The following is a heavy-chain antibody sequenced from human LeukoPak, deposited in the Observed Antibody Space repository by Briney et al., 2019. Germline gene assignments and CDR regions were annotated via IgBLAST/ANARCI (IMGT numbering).Heavy chain of an antibody. Sequence: GGSLRLSCAASGFTFSSYWMHWVRQAPGKGLVWVSRINSDGNSTSYADSVKGRFTISRDNAKNTLYLQMNSLRAEDTAVYYCARDLRPDIVVVPAAIDYWGQGTLVTVSS. CDR2: INSDGNST. CDR3: ARDLRPDIVVVPAAIDY. J-gene: IGHJ4*02. D-gene: IGHD2-2*02. CDR1: GFTFSSYW. V-gene: IGHV3-74*01.